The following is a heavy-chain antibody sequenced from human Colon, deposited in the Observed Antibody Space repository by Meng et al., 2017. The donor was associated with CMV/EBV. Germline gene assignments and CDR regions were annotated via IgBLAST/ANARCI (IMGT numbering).Heavy chain of an antibody. CDR3: ATDQCSRIQICDAFDI. Sequence: SVKVSCKASGFPFSSAVVRWVRQARGQPLEWIGWIVVGSGQTSYAHNFQERVTITRDMSTSTVNMELSSLRSEDTAVYYCATDQCSRIQICDAFDIWGQGTMVTVSS. CDR1: GFPFSSAV. D-gene: IGHD5-18*01. J-gene: IGHJ3*02. CDR2: IVVGSGQT. V-gene: IGHV1-58*01.